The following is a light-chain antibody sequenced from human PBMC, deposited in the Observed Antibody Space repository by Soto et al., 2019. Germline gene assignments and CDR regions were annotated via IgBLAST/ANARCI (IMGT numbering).Light chain of an antibody. CDR3: AAWDDSLVV. Sequence: QSVLTQPPSASGTPGQTVTISCSGSSSNIGSAYIYWYQHLPGTAPKLLIYRYNQRPSGVPDRFSASKSGTSASLAISGLRSEDDADYYCAAWDDSLVVFGGGTKLTVL. V-gene: IGLV1-47*01. CDR2: RYN. CDR1: SSNIGSAY. J-gene: IGLJ2*01.